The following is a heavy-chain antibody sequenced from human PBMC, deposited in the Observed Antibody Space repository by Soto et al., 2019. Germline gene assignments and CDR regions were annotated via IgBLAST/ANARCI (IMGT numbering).Heavy chain of an antibody. J-gene: IGHJ5*02. CDR3: ARTTKAVAGTDWFDP. CDR1: GGSISSSSYY. CDR2: IYYSGST. Sequence: SETLSLTCTVSGGSISSSSYYWGWIRQPPGKGLEWIGSIYYSGSTYYNPSLKSRVIISVDTSKNQFSLKLSSVTAADTAVYYCARTTKAVAGTDWFDPWGQGTLVTVSS. D-gene: IGHD6-19*01. V-gene: IGHV4-39*01.